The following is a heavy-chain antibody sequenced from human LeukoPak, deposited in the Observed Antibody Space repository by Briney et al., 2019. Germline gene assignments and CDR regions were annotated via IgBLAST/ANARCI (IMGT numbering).Heavy chain of an antibody. CDR1: GGSITSYY. D-gene: IGHD6-19*01. Sequence: PSETLSLTCTVSGGSITSYYWSWIRQPPGKGLEWIGYIYSSGSTTYNPSLRGRVTISVDTSKNQFSLRLTSVTAADTAVYYCARRAVAENYLDYWGQGTLVTDSS. CDR2: IYSSGST. V-gene: IGHV4-59*08. CDR3: ARRAVAENYLDY. J-gene: IGHJ4*02.